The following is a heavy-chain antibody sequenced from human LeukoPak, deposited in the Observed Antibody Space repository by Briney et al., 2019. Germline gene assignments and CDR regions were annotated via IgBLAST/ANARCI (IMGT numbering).Heavy chain of an antibody. J-gene: IGHJ5*02. Sequence: PSETLSLTCTVSGGSISSYYWSWIRQPAGKGLEWIGRIYTSGSTNYNPSLKSRVTMSVDTSKNQLSLKLSSVTAADTAVYYCARDPYDFWSGYYTGFDPWGQGTLVTVSS. CDR2: IYTSGST. D-gene: IGHD3-3*01. CDR3: ARDPYDFWSGYYTGFDP. V-gene: IGHV4-4*07. CDR1: GGSISSYY.